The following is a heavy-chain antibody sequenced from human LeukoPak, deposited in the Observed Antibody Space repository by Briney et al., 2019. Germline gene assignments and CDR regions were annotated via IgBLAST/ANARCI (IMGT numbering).Heavy chain of an antibody. J-gene: IGHJ4*02. CDR1: GFTFSSYS. D-gene: IGHD6-19*01. V-gene: IGHV3-48*01. Sequence: GGSLRLSCAASGFTFSSYSMNWVRQAPGKGLEWVSFITSSSSTIYYVDSVKGRFTISRDNAKNSLYLQMNSLRAEDTAVYYCARARPGSGWYYFDSWRQGTLVTVSS. CDR3: ARARPGSGWYYFDS. CDR2: ITSSSSTI.